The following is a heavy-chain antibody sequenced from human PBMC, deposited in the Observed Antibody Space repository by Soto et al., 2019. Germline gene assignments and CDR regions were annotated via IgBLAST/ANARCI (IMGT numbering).Heavy chain of an antibody. CDR3: AKVPGVYCGGDCYPEYFRP. Sequence: SETLSLTCTVSGGSISSGGYYWSWIRQHPVKGLEWIGYIYKSGSTFYNPSLRSRVTMSIDTSNNQFSLKLSSVTAADTAVYYCAKVPGVYCGGDCYPEYFRPWGQGTLVTVSS. CDR2: IYKSGST. D-gene: IGHD2-21*02. CDR1: GGSISSGGYY. J-gene: IGHJ1*01. V-gene: IGHV4-31*03.